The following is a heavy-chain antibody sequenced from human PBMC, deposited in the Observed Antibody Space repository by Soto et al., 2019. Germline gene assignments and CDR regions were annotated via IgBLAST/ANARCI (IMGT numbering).Heavy chain of an antibody. J-gene: IGHJ6*02. CDR2: IIPIFGTA. CDR3: ARATGGSPPYYFYYYGMAV. CDR1: GGTFSSYA. Sequence: QVQLVQSGAEVKKPGSSVKVSCKASGGTFSSYAISWVRQAPGQGLEWMGGIIPIFGTANYAQKFQGRVTITADESTSTAYKELSSLRPDDTAVYYCARATGGSPPYYFYYYGMAVWGQGTTVTVSS. D-gene: IGHD5-12*01. V-gene: IGHV1-69*12.